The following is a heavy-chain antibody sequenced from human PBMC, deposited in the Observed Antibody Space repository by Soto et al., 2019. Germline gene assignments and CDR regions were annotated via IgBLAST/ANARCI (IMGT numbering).Heavy chain of an antibody. V-gene: IGHV3-11*06. CDR3: ARDRFNYGSADFPHWFDP. D-gene: IGHD3-10*01. Sequence: QVQLVESGGGLVKPGGSLRLSCAASGFTFSDYYMSWIRQAPGNGLEWVSYISSSSSYTNYADSVKGRFTISRDNAKNSLYLQMNSLRAEDTAVYYCARDRFNYGSADFPHWFDPWGQGTLVTVSS. CDR2: ISSSSSYT. J-gene: IGHJ5*02. CDR1: GFTFSDYY.